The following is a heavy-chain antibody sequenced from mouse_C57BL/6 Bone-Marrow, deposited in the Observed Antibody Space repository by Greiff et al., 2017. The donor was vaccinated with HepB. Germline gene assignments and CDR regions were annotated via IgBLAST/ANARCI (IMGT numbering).Heavy chain of an antibody. CDR3: ARTAQAFYYFDY. D-gene: IGHD3-2*02. V-gene: IGHV1-55*01. J-gene: IGHJ2*01. Sequence: QVQLQQPGAELVKPGASVKMSCKASGYTFTSYWITWVKQRPGQGLEWIGDIYPGSGSTNYNEKFKSKATLTVNTSSCTAYMQLSSLTSEDSAVYYCARTAQAFYYFDYWGQGTTLTVSS. CDR2: IYPGSGST. CDR1: GYTFTSYW.